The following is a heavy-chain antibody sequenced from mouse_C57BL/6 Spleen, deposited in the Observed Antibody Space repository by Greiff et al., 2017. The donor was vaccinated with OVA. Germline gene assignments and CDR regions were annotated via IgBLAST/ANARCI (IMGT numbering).Heavy chain of an antibody. J-gene: IGHJ2*01. CDR2: INPNNGGT. CDR1: GYTFTDYN. CDR3: ASESYYGSSYFDY. D-gene: IGHD1-1*01. Sequence: EVQLQQSGPELVKPGASVKMSCKASGYTFTDYNMHWVKQSHGKSLEWIGYINPNNGGTSYNQKFKGKATLTVNKSSSTAYMELRSLTSEDSAVYYCASESYYGSSYFDYWGQGTTLTVSS. V-gene: IGHV1-22*01.